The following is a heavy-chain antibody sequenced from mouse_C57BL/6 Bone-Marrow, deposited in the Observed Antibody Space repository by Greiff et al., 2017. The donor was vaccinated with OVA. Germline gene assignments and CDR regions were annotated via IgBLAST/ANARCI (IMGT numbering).Heavy chain of an antibody. V-gene: IGHV1-19*01. CDR1: GYTFTDYY. D-gene: IGHD4-1*01. Sequence: VQLQQSGPVLVKPGASVKMSCKASGYTFTDYYMNWVKQSHGKSLEWIGVINPYNGGTSYNQKFQGKATLTVDKSSSTAYMELNSLTSEDSAVYYCARKGLWDDYWGQGTTLTVSS. CDR3: ARKGLWDDY. CDR2: INPYNGGT. J-gene: IGHJ2*01.